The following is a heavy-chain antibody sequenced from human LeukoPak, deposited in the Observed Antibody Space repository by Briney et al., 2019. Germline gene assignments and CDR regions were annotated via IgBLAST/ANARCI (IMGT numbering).Heavy chain of an antibody. CDR1: GGSISSYY. V-gene: IGHV4-59*01. J-gene: IGHJ5*02. CDR2: IYYSGST. CDR3: ARDANDWFDP. Sequence: SETLSLXCTVSGGSISSYYWSWIRQPPGKGLEWIGYIYYSGSTNYNPSLKSRVTISVDTSKNQFSLKLSSVTAADTAVYYCARDANDWFDPWGQGTLVTVSS.